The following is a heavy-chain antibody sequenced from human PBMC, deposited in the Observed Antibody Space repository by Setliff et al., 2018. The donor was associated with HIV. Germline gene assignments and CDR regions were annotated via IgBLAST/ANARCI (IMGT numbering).Heavy chain of an antibody. CDR1: GFTFSSYV. CDR2: MSTGGDIK. V-gene: IGHV3-30-3*01. Sequence: GESLKISCAATGFTFSSYVLHWVRQAPGKGLEWVAVMSTGGDIKIYADSVQGRFTLSRDNSRNTVYLQMNDLRAEDTALYYCVRDLMPTVSGEISPDAFGVWGQGTMVTVSS. J-gene: IGHJ3*01. CDR3: VRDLMPTVSGEISPDAFGV. D-gene: IGHD4-4*01.